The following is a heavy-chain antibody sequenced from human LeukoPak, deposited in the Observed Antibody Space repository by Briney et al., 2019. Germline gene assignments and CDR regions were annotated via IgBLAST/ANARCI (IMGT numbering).Heavy chain of an antibody. D-gene: IGHD5-12*01. J-gene: IGHJ6*02. CDR1: GFTFSSYG. V-gene: IGHV3-33*01. Sequence: PGRSLRLSCAASGFTFSSYGMHGVRQAPGKGLEWVAGIWYDGGNKYFADSVKGPFTISRDNSKNTLYLQMNSLSAEDTAVYYCARDIVATIMGGYYYYGMDVWGQGTTVTVSS. CDR2: IWYDGGNK. CDR3: ARDIVATIMGGYYYYGMDV.